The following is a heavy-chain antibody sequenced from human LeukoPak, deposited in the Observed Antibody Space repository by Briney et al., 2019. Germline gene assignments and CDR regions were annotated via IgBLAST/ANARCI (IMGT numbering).Heavy chain of an antibody. CDR2: MNIDGSEK. D-gene: IGHD1-26*01. V-gene: IGHV3-7*01. Sequence: GGSLRLSCAASGFTFSNYWMGWVRQAPGKRLEWVANMNIDGSEKYYADSVKGRFSISRDNARNSVYLQMASLRVEDTAVYYCARDPVKWELLLDYWGQGTLVTVSS. CDR3: ARDPVKWELLLDY. J-gene: IGHJ4*02. CDR1: GFTFSNYW.